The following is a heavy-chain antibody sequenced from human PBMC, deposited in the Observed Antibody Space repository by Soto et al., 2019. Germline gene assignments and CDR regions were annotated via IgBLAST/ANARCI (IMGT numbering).Heavy chain of an antibody. V-gene: IGHV3-23*01. J-gene: IGHJ5*02. CDR2: ISGSGGST. Sequence: EVQLLESGGDLVQVEGSLRLSCAASGFTFSTDAMTWVRQAPGKGLEWVSTISGSGGSTYYADSVKGRFTIFRDNSRRTSYLQMNSLRGEDTAVYYCAKGSRVVSTFDLWGQGTMVTVSS. D-gene: IGHD2-15*01. CDR3: AKGSRVVSTFDL. CDR1: GFTFSTDA.